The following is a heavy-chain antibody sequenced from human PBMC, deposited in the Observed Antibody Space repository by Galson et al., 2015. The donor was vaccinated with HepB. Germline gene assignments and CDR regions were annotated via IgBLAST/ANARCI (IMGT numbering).Heavy chain of an antibody. J-gene: IGHJ6*02. CDR1: GFTFSSYD. Sequence: SLRLSCAASGFTFSSYDMHWVRQAPGKGLEWVAVISYDGSNKYYADSVKGRFTISRDNSKNTLYLQMNSLRAEDTAVYYCARERSVAYPYYYYGMDVWGQGTTVTVSS. CDR2: ISYDGSNK. D-gene: IGHD6-19*01. CDR3: ARERSVAYPYYYYGMDV. V-gene: IGHV3-30*03.